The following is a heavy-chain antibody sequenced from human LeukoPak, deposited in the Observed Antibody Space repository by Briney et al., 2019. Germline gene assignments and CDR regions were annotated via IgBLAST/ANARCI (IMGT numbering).Heavy chain of an antibody. V-gene: IGHV3-48*01. CDR3: ARDLARDGWFDP. Sequence: GGSLRLPCAASGFTFSSYSMNRARQAPGKGLEWVSYISSSSSTIYYADSVKGRFTISRDNAKNPLYLQMNSLRAEDTAVYYCARDLARDGWFDPWGQGTLVTVSS. CDR2: ISSSSSTI. J-gene: IGHJ5*02. CDR1: GFTFSSYS.